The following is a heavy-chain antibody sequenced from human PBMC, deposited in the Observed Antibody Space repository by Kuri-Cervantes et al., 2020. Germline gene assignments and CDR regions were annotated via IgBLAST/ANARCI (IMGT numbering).Heavy chain of an antibody. Sequence: SETLSLTCAVHGGSFSGYYWNWIRQPPGKGLEWIGEINHSGSTNYNPSLKSRVTISVDTSKNQFSLKLSSVTAADTAVYYCARGYYYYYDSSGFDYWGQGTLVTVSS. CDR1: GGSFSGYY. V-gene: IGHV4-34*01. CDR3: ARGYYYYYDSSGFDY. CDR2: INHSGST. J-gene: IGHJ4*02. D-gene: IGHD3-22*01.